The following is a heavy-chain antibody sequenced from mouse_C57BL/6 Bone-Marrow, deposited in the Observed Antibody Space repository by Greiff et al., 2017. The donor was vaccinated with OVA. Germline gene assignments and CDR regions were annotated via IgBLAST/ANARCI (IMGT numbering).Heavy chain of an antibody. CDR2: IDPENGDT. D-gene: IGHD1-1*01. J-gene: IGHJ2*01. V-gene: IGHV14-4*01. Sequence: DVKLVESGAELVRPGASVKLSCTASGFNIKDDYMHWVKQRPEQGLEWIGWIDPENGDTEYASKFQGKATLTADTSSNTAYLQLSSLTSEDTAVYYCTTGPYYYGSSHYFDYWGQGTTLTVSS. CDR3: TTGPYYYGSSHYFDY. CDR1: GFNIKDDY.